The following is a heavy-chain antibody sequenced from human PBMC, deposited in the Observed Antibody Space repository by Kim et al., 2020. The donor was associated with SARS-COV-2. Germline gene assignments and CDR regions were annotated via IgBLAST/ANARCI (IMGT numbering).Heavy chain of an antibody. CDR3: AARNPSIHFGLFDY. Sequence: SVKVSCKASGGTFSSYAISWVRQAPGQGLEWMGGIIPIFGTANYAQKFQGRVTITADESTSTAYMELSSLRSEDTAVYYCAARNPSIHFGLFDYWGQGTLVTVSS. D-gene: IGHD1-1*01. CDR2: IIPIFGTA. J-gene: IGHJ4*02. CDR1: GGTFSSYA. V-gene: IGHV1-69*13.